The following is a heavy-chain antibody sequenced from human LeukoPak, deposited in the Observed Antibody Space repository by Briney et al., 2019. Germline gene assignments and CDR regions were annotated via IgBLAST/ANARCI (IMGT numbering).Heavy chain of an antibody. V-gene: IGHV4-38-2*02. J-gene: IGHJ6*03. CDR1: GYSISSGYY. D-gene: IGHD2-15*01. Sequence: TETLSLTCTVSGYSISSGYYWGWIRQPPGRGLEWIGSIYHSGSTYYNPSLKSRVTISVDASKNQFSLKLSSVTAADTAVYYCARGINYYYYYMDVWGKGTTVTVSS. CDR2: IYHSGST. CDR3: ARGINYYYYYMDV.